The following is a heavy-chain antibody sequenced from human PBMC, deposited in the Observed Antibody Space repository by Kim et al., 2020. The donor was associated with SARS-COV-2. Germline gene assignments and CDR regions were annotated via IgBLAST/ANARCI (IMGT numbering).Heavy chain of an antibody. CDR3: ARESFMGDYEPPVDY. D-gene: IGHD4-17*01. J-gene: IGHJ4*02. CDR2: INPSGGST. CDR1: GYTFTSYY. Sequence: ASVKVSCKASGYTFTSYYMHWVRQAPGQGLEWMGIINPSGGSTSYAQKLQGRVTMTRHTSPSTVYMELSSLRSEDTAVYYCARESFMGDYEPPVDYWGQGALVTVSS. V-gene: IGHV1-46*03.